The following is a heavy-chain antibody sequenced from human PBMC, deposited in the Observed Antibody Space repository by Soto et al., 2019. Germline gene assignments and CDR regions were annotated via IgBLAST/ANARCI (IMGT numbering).Heavy chain of an antibody. V-gene: IGHV3-33*01. J-gene: IGHJ6*02. CDR1: GFTFSSYG. Sequence: SLRLSCAASGFTFSSYGMHWVRQAPGKGLEWVAVIWYDGSNKYYADSVKGRFTISRDNSKNTLYLQMNSLRAEDTAVYYCARESLAAAGTAYYYYGMDVWGQGTTVTVSS. CDR3: ARESLAAAGTAYYYYGMDV. CDR2: IWYDGSNK. D-gene: IGHD6-13*01.